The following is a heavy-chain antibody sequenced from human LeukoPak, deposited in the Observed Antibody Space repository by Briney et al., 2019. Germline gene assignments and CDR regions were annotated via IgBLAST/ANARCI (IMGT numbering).Heavy chain of an antibody. CDR1: GYSISSGYY. J-gene: IGHJ4*02. CDR2: IYSSGST. CDR3: ARGQKYRSGYTVTELGSGYFDY. Sequence: PSETLSLTSTVSGYSISSGYYWGWIRQPPGKGLEWIGSIYSSGSTYYNPSLKSRVTISVDTSKNQFSLRLSSVTAADTAVYYCARGQKYRSGYTVTELGSGYFDYWGQGPLVTVSS. D-gene: IGHD5-18*01. V-gene: IGHV4-38-2*02.